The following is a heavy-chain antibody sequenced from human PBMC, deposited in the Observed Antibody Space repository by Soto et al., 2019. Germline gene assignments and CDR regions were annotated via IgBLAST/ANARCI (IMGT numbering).Heavy chain of an antibody. CDR1: GFTFSDHY. CDR2: TRDKPNSYTT. D-gene: IGHD4-4*01. V-gene: IGHV3-72*01. J-gene: IGHJ6*02. Sequence: VVSLRISCAASGFTFSDHYMDWVRQAPGKGLEWVGRTRDKPNSYTTEYAASVKGRFTISRDDSENSVYLQMNSLKTEDTAVYYCTSAAVSKTGLDVWGQGTTVTVSS. CDR3: TSAAVSKTGLDV.